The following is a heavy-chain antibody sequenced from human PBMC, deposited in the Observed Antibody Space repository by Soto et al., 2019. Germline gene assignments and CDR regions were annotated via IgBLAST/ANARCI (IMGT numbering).Heavy chain of an antibody. J-gene: IGHJ4*02. CDR3: ATSQKGYNWNYFDH. D-gene: IGHD1-20*01. V-gene: IGHV4-39*01. CDR2: VFYTGFT. CDR1: GASISGSYYY. Sequence: PSETLSLTCAVPGASISGSYYYWAWLRQSPGKGPEWIGSVFYTGFTSYNPSLESRVSVSVDTSKSQFSLKLGAVTAADTAVYYCATSQKGYNWNYFDHWGQGALVTVPQ.